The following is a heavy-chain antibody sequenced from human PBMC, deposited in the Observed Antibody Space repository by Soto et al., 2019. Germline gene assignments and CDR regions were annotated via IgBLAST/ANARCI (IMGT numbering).Heavy chain of an antibody. CDR1: GFTFDDYA. CDR3: AKDRRFGEYEYFQH. V-gene: IGHV3-9*01. J-gene: IGHJ1*01. Sequence: EVQLVESGGGLVQPGRSLRLSCAASGFTFDDYAMHWVRQAPGKGLEWVSGISWNSGSIGYADSVKGRFTISRDNAKNSLYLQMNSLRAEDTALYYCAKDRRFGEYEYFQHWGQGTLVTVSS. D-gene: IGHD3-10*01. CDR2: ISWNSGSI.